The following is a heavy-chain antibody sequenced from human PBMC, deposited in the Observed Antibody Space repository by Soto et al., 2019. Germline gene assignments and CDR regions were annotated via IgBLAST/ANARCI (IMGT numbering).Heavy chain of an antibody. CDR1: GFTFSSYA. J-gene: IGHJ6*02. CDR2: ISYDGSNK. D-gene: IGHD1-7*01. CDR3: ARDLVGNYGFGPYYYYYYGMDV. Sequence: QVQLVESGGGVVQPGRSLRLSCAASGFTFSSYAMHWVRQAPGKGLEWVAVISYDGSNKYYADSVKGRFTISRDNSKNPLYLQMNSLRAEDTALYYWARDLVGNYGFGPYYYYYYGMDVWGQGTTVTVSS. V-gene: IGHV3-30-3*01.